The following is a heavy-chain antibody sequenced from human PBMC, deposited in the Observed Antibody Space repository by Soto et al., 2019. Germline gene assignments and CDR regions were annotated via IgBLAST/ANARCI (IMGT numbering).Heavy chain of an antibody. CDR2: IIPIFGTP. D-gene: IGHD3-9*01. CDR1: GGTFISYA. V-gene: IGHV1-69*06. J-gene: IGHJ4*02. CDR3: ARDEGGYDILTGYYKAHHFDY. Sequence: QVQLVQSGAEVKKPGSSVKVSCKAYGGTFISYAISWVRQAPGQGLEWMGGIIPIFGTPNYAQKFQGRVTISADKSTSTAYMELSSLRSEDTAMYYCARDEGGYDILTGYYKAHHFDYWGQGVPVTVSS.